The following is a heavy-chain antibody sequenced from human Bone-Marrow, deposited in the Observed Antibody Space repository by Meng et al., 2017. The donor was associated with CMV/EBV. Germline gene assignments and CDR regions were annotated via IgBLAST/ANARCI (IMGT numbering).Heavy chain of an antibody. CDR2: IWYDGSNK. Sequence: GESLKISCAASGFTFSSYGMHWVRQAPGKGLEWVAVIWYDGSNKYYADSVKGRFTISRDNSKNTLYLQMNSLRAEDTAVYYCAKGTGYCGGGSSYYYYYYGMDVWGQGTTVTVSS. D-gene: IGHD2-15*01. CDR1: GFTFSSYG. J-gene: IGHJ6*02. V-gene: IGHV3-33*06. CDR3: AKGTGYCGGGSSYYYYYYGMDV.